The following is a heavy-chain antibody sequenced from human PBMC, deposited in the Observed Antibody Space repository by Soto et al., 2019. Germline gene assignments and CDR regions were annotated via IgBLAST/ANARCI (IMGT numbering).Heavy chain of an antibody. V-gene: IGHV5-51*01. CDR1: GYTFTNYW. CDR3: ARGSGYGFFDY. D-gene: IGHD5-18*01. Sequence: PGESLKISCKGSGYTFTNYWIGWVRQVPGKGLERMGIIWPSDSDTRYSPSFQGQVTISGDKSINTAYLQWSSLRSEETAVYYRARGSGYGFFDYWGQGTRVTVPS. CDR2: IWPSDSDT. J-gene: IGHJ4*02.